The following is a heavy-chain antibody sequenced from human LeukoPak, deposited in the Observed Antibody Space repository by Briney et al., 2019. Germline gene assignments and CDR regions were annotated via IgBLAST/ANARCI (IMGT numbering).Heavy chain of an antibody. CDR1: GGSFSGYY. V-gene: IGHV4-34*01. CDR3: ARGPQDIVVVVAARADWFDP. J-gene: IGHJ5*02. Sequence: WETLSLTCAVYGGSFSGYYWSWIRQPPGKGLEWIGEINHSGSTNYNPSLKSRVTISVDTSKNQFSLKLSSVTAADTAVYYCARGPQDIVVVVAARADWFDPWGQGTLVTVSS. CDR2: INHSGST. D-gene: IGHD2-15*01.